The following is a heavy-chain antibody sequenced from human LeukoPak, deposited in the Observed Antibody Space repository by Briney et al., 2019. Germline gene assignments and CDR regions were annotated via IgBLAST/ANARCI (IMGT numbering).Heavy chain of an antibody. J-gene: IGHJ3*02. V-gene: IGHV3-74*01. CDR2: INSDGSST. D-gene: IGHD6-13*01. CDR3: ARDPSEAAAGKGPFDI. Sequence: PGGSLRLSCAASGFXFSSYWMHWVRQAPGKGLVWVSRINSDGSSTSYADSVKGRFTISRDNAKNTLYLQMNSLRAEDTAVYYCARDPSEAAAGKGPFDIWGQGTLVTVSS. CDR1: GFXFSSYW.